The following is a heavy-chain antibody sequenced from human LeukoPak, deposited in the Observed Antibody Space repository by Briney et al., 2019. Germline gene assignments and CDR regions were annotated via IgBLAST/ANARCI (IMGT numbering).Heavy chain of an antibody. CDR2: ISSSSSYI. V-gene: IGHV3-21*01. CDR1: GFTLSSYS. J-gene: IGHJ4*02. Sequence: GGSLRLSCAASGFTLSSYSMNWVRQAPGKGLEWVSSISSSSSYIYYADSVKGRFAISRDNAKNSLYLQMNSLRAEDTAVYYCAREKLGYFDYWGQGTLVTVSS. D-gene: IGHD3-10*01. CDR3: AREKLGYFDY.